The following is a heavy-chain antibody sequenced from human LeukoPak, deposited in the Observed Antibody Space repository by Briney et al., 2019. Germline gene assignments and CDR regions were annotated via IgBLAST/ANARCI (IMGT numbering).Heavy chain of an antibody. CDR2: IYTSGST. D-gene: IGHD3-10*01. CDR3: AQGYEGSGSYYGMDV. V-gene: IGHV4-4*07. Sequence: SETLSLTCTVSGGSISSYYWSWIRQPAGKGLEWIGRIYTSGSTNYNPSLKSRVTMSVDTSKNQFSLKLSSVTAADTAVYYCAQGYEGSGSYYGMDVWGKGTTVTVSS. J-gene: IGHJ6*04. CDR1: GGSISSYY.